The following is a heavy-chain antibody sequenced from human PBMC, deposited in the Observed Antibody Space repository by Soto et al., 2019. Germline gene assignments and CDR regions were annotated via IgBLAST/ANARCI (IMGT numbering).Heavy chain of an antibody. CDR3: AKDDRGKYRYFAY. CDR1: GFTFSNYA. Sequence: EVQVLESGGGLVQPGGSLRLSCAASGFTFSNYAVNWVRQAPGKGLEWVSGITASGAGTYYADSVKGRFTISRDKSKNRLYLPVYSLTAEDTPVYYCAKDDRGKYRYFAYWGQGTLVAVST. J-gene: IGHJ4*02. CDR2: ITASGAGT. D-gene: IGHD3-16*02. V-gene: IGHV3-23*01.